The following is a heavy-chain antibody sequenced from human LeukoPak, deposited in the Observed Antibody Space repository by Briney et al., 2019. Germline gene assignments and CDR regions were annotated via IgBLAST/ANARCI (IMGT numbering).Heavy chain of an antibody. CDR2: ISYDGSNK. CDR1: GFTFSSYA. J-gene: IGHJ4*02. D-gene: IGHD3-22*01. Sequence: GGSLRLSCAAFGFTFSSYAMHWVRQAPGKGLEWVAVISYDGSNKYYADSVKGRFTISRDNSKNTLYLQMNSLRAEDTAVYYCARGRRFDYYDSSGYNSPFDYWGQGTLVTVSS. CDR3: ARGRRFDYYDSSGYNSPFDY. V-gene: IGHV3-30-3*01.